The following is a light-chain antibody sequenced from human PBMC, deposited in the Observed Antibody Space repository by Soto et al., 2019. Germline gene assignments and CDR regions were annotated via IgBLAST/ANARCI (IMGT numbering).Light chain of an antibody. V-gene: IGKV1-39*01. CDR1: QPISDY. J-gene: IGKJ1*01. CDR3: QQSYSSSWT. CDR2: TAS. Sequence: DIQMTQSPSSLSASVGDRVTITCRTSQPISDYLNWYQQKPGKAPTLLIYTASNLQSGVPSRFSGSGSGTHFTLTISSLQPEDFATYSCQQSYSSSWTFGQGTKVDI.